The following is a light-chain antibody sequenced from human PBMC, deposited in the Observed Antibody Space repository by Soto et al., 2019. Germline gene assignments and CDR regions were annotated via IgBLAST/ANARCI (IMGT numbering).Light chain of an antibody. J-gene: IGLJ3*02. CDR3: QAWDSSTGV. CDR1: KLGDKY. Sequence: ELTQPPSVSVSPGQTASITCSGDKLGDKYACWYQQKPCQSPVLVIYQDSKRPSGIPERFSGSNSGNTATLTISGTQARDEADYYCQAWDSSTGVVGGGTKLTVL. V-gene: IGLV3-1*01. CDR2: QDS.